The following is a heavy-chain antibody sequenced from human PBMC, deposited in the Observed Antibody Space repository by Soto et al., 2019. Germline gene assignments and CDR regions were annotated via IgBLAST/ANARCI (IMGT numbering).Heavy chain of an antibody. D-gene: IGHD2-2*01. CDR1: GYSFTSYW. V-gene: IGHV5-10-1*01. J-gene: IGHJ4*02. CDR2: IDPSDSYT. CDR3: ARRVPADPLSFDY. Sequence: GESLKISCKGSGYSFTSYWISWVRQMPGKGLEWMGRIDPSDSYTNYSPSFQGHVTISADKSISTAYLQWSSLKASDTAMYYCARRVPADPLSFDYWGQGTLVTVSS.